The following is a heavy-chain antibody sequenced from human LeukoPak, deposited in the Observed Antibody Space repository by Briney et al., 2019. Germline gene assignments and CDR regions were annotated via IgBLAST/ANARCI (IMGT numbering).Heavy chain of an antibody. D-gene: IGHD3-3*01. Sequence: GALRLSCAASGFTFTNYWMSWVRQAPGKGLELVANIKQDRSEKYYVDSVKGRFTISRDNAKNSLYLQMNSLRAEDTAVYYCARLREIPVFGVVTKSTSYFDYWGQGTLVTVSS. V-gene: IGHV3-7*01. CDR3: ARLREIPVFGVVTKSTSYFDY. J-gene: IGHJ4*02. CDR1: GFTFTNYW. CDR2: IKQDRSEK.